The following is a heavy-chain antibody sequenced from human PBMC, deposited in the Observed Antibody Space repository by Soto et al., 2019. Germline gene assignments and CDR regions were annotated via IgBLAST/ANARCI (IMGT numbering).Heavy chain of an antibody. CDR2: IFFSGNT. Sequence: SETLSLTCTVSGGSILNGGHYWTWIRQHPGKGLEWIGKIFFSGNTHYNPALKGRLTFSVDTTKNQFSLKLTSVTAADTAVYYCARAGLYGSGSYIDYWGQGTLVTVSS. CDR1: GGSILNGGHY. J-gene: IGHJ4*02. D-gene: IGHD3-10*01. V-gene: IGHV4-31*03. CDR3: ARAGLYGSGSYIDY.